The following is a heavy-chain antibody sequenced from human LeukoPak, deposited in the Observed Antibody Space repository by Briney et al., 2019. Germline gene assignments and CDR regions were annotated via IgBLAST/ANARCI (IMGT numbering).Heavy chain of an antibody. CDR3: ARDWFDGDYDRFDY. J-gene: IGHJ4*02. CDR2: XNQDGSQN. V-gene: IGHV3-7*03. CDR1: GFTFSSYW. Sequence: GGSLRLSCAVSGFTFSSYWMSWFRQAPGKGXXXXXXXNQDGSQNFSVDSVKGRFTISRDNAKNSLSLQMNSLRVEDTAVYYCARDWFDGDYDRFDYWGQGTLVTVSS. D-gene: IGHD4-17*01.